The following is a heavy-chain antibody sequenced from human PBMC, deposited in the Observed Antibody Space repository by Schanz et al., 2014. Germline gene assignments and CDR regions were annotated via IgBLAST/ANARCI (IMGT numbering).Heavy chain of an antibody. CDR2: IRYDGRNK. V-gene: IGHV3-33*08. Sequence: VQLLESGGGLVQPGGSLRLSCAASGFIVSSTYMTWVRQAPGKGLEWVAVIRYDGRNKNFVESVKGRFTISRDNSNNTVYLQMNTLRAEDTAVYYCMAMGRNTSHYFDHWGQGTLVTVSS. D-gene: IGHD1-1*01. CDR3: MAMGRNTSHYFDH. CDR1: GFIVSSTY. J-gene: IGHJ4*02.